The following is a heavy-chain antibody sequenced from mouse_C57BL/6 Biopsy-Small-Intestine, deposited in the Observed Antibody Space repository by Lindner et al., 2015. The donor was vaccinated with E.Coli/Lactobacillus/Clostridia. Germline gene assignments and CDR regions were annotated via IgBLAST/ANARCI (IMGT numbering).Heavy chain of an antibody. Sequence: VQLQESGGGLVKPGGSLKLSCAASGFTFNTYAMHWVRQAPGKGLEWVARIRSKSSNYATYYADSVKGRFTISRDDSESMLYLQMNNLKTEDTAMYYCVRQFYDGGFAYWGLGTLVTVSA. V-gene: IGHV10-3*01. J-gene: IGHJ3*01. CDR2: IRSKSSNYAT. CDR1: GFTFNTYA. D-gene: IGHD2-3*01. CDR3: VRQFYDGGFAY.